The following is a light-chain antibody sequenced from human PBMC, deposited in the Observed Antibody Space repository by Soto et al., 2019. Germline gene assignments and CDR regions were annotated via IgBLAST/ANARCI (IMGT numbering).Light chain of an antibody. J-gene: IGKJ1*01. Sequence: EIVLTQFPATLSLSPGERATLSCRASQSISSSLAWYQQKPGQAPRLLIYAASNRATGIPARFSGSGSGTDFTLTISRLEPEDFAVYYCQQYGSSGTFGQGTKVEIK. V-gene: IGKV3-20*01. CDR1: QSISSS. CDR2: AAS. CDR3: QQYGSSGT.